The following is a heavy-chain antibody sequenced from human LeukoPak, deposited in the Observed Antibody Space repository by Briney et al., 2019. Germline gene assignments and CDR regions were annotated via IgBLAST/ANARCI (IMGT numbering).Heavy chain of an antibody. CDR1: GGSISSDY. D-gene: IGHD2-2*02. V-gene: IGHV4-59*08. Sequence: SETLSLTRTVSGGSISSDYWSWIRQPPGKGLEWIGYISYSGRTYYNPSLRSRVTISVDTSKNHFSLKLSSVTAADTAVYYCARGLYRYGRSTFDYWGQGTLVTVSS. CDR3: ARGLYRYGRSTFDY. CDR2: ISYSGRT. J-gene: IGHJ4*02.